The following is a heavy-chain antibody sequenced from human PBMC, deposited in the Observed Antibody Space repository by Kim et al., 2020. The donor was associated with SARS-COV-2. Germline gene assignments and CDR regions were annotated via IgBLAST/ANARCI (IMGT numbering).Heavy chain of an antibody. CDR1: GFSFSDYF. D-gene: IGHD6-6*01. J-gene: IGHJ4*02. CDR2: ISGDSVST. V-gene: IGHV3-11*06. Sequence: GSLRLSCEASGFSFSDYFMSWIRQAPGKGLEWLSYISGDSVSTYYTDSVRGRFTISRDNVKNVLYLQMNSLRAEDTALYYCVKDRQTSSSFFDYWGQG. CDR3: VKDRQTSSSFFDY.